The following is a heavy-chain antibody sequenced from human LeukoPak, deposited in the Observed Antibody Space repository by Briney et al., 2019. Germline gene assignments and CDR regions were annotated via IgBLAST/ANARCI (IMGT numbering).Heavy chain of an antibody. CDR3: AKGSPPGD. D-gene: IGHD3-16*01. Sequence: GGSLRLSCAASGFTFSSYSMNWVRQAPGKGLEWVSSITSSSSYIYYADSVKGRFTISRDNAKNSLYLQMNSLRADDTAVYYCAKGSPPGDWGQGTLVTVSS. J-gene: IGHJ4*02. CDR2: ITSSSSYI. CDR1: GFTFSSYS. V-gene: IGHV3-21*04.